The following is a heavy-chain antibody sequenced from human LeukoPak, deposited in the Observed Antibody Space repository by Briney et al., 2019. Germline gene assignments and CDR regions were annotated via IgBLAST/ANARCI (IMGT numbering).Heavy chain of an antibody. D-gene: IGHD6-13*01. V-gene: IGHV5-51*01. J-gene: IGHJ4*02. Sequence: GESLKISCKGSGYSFNAYYIAWVRQMPGKDLEWMGAIYPGDSDTTYSPSLQGQVTISADKSATTAYLQWNSLKASDTAIYYCARHPIAAAGRVDYWGQGTLVTVSS. CDR2: IYPGDSDT. CDR3: ARHPIAAAGRVDY. CDR1: GYSFNAYY.